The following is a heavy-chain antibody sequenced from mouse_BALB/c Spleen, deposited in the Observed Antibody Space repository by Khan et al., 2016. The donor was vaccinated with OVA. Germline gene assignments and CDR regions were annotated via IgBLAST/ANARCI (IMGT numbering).Heavy chain of an antibody. CDR1: GFTFSSYT. J-gene: IGHJ4*01. CDR2: ISNGGSGT. CDR3: ARPYNAEYDYVMDY. V-gene: IGHV5-12-2*01. D-gene: IGHD2-10*01. Sequence: EVELVESGGGLVQPGGSLKLSCAASGFTFSSYTMSWVRQTPDKRLEWVAFISNGGSGTYYPDAVKGLFTISRDYAKNILYLQMSSLKSEDTAMYYCARPYNAEYDYVMDYWGQGTSVTVSS.